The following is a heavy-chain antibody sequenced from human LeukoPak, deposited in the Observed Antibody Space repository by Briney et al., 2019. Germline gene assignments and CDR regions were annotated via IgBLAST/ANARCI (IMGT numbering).Heavy chain of an antibody. CDR1: GFTFSSRS. D-gene: IGHD3-3*02. J-gene: IGHJ4*02. V-gene: IGHV3-21*01. Sequence: PGGSLRLSCAASGFTFSSRSMNWVRQAPGKGLEWVSSISSSSSYIYYADSVKGRFTISRDNAKNSLYLQMNSLRAEDTAVYYCARDISSLLDYWGQGTLVTVSS. CDR3: ARDISSLLDY. CDR2: ISSSSSYI.